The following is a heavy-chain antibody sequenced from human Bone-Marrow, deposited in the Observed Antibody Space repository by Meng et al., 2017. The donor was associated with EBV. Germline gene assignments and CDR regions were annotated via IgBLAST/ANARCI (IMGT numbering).Heavy chain of an antibody. CDR1: GGSFSGYY. V-gene: IGHV4-34*01. Sequence: VQLPQGGAGMLKPSETLSLTCAVYGGSFSGYYWSWIRQPPGKGLEWIGEINHSGSTNYNPSLKSRVTISVDTSKNQFSLKLSSVTAADTAVYYCARRSPTGTFDYWGQGTLVTVSS. J-gene: IGHJ4*02. D-gene: IGHD1/OR15-1a*01. CDR2: INHSGST. CDR3: ARRSPTGTFDY.